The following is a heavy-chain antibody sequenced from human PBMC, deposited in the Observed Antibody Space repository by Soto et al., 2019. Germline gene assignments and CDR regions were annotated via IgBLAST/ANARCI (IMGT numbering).Heavy chain of an antibody. CDR3: ARIPRSRNHLGLHFAGGSADAFDI. Sequence: QVQLVQSGAEVKKPGASVKVSCKATGYTFTSYGISWVRQAPGQGLEWMGWISAYNGNTNYAQKFQGKVTMTPDTSTSTASMELRGLRSEDTAVHYCARIPRSRNHLGLHFAGGSADAFDIRGQGTMVTVSS. V-gene: IGHV1-18*01. CDR2: ISAYNGNT. J-gene: IGHJ3*02. CDR1: GYTFTSYG. D-gene: IGHD2-15*01.